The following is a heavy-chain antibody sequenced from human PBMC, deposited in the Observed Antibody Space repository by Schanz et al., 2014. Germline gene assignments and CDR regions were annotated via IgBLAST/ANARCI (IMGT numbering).Heavy chain of an antibody. V-gene: IGHV3-30*04. CDR3: ARDDKRYFDWLSTFDL. D-gene: IGHD3-9*01. J-gene: IGHJ3*01. CDR1: GFTFSSYA. Sequence: QVQLVESGGGVVQPGGSLRLSCAASGFTFSSYAMHWVRQAPGRGLQWVALISYDGGHKYYADSVKGRFTISRDNSKNTLYLQMSSLRTEDTAVYYCARDDKRYFDWLSTFDLWGQGTMVAVSS. CDR2: ISYDGGHK.